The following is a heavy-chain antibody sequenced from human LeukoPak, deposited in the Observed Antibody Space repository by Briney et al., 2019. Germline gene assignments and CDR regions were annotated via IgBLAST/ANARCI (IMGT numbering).Heavy chain of an antibody. CDR1: GGSIGSYY. D-gene: IGHD3-3*01. CDR3: ARLSHYDYWSGYPEVDYFYYYGLDG. J-gene: IGHJ6*01. Sequence: PSETLSLTCAVSGGSIGSYYWSWIRQPPGKGLEWIGYIYYNGSTTYYPSLKRRVTISVDPSKSQCSLSLSSVTAADTAVYYCARLSHYDYWSGYPEVDYFYYYGLDGWGQGTTVTVSS. V-gene: IGHV4-59*08. CDR2: IYYNGST.